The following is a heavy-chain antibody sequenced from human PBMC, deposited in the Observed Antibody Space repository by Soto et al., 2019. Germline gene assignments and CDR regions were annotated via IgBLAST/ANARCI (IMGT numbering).Heavy chain of an antibody. CDR2: ISYDGNNK. CDR3: AKDHLPTTITTPWFDP. D-gene: IGHD4-17*01. Sequence: QVQLVGSGGGVVQPGRSLRLSCEASGFSFSSHGMHWVRQAPGKGLEWLAVISYDGNNKYYADSVKGRFSISRVNYKNTLYLQMNSLRAEDTAVYYCAKDHLPTTITTPWFDPWGQGTLVTVSS. J-gene: IGHJ5*02. CDR1: GFSFSSHG. V-gene: IGHV3-30*18.